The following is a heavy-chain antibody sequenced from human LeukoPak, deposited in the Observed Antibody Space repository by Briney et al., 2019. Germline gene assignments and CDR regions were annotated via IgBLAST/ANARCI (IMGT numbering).Heavy chain of an antibody. J-gene: IGHJ4*02. Sequence: GASVKVSCKASGGTFSSYAISWVRQAPGQGLEWMGGIIPIFGTANYAQKFQGRVTITADESTSAAYTELSSLRSEDTAVYYCARDMIHESFWSGFSYYFDYWGQGTLVTVSS. CDR1: GGTFSSYA. V-gene: IGHV1-69*01. CDR2: IIPIFGTA. CDR3: ARDMIHESFWSGFSYYFDY. D-gene: IGHD3-3*01.